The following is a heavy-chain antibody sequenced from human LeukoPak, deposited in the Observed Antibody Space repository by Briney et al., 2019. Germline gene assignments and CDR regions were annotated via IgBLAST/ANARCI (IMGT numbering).Heavy chain of an antibody. CDR1: GFTFRSYG. V-gene: IGHV3-33*06. D-gene: IGHD6-19*01. CDR3: AKDRQAVGAAFDI. Sequence: GGFLRLSCAASGFTFRSYGMHWVRQCPGKGLEWVAVIWYDGSNKYYADSVKGRFTISRDNSKNTPYLQMNSLRADDTAVYYCAKDRQAVGAAFDIWGQGTMVTVSS. CDR2: IWYDGSNK. J-gene: IGHJ3*02.